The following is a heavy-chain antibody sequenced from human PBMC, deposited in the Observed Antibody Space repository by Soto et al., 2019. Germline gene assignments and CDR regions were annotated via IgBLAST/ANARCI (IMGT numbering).Heavy chain of an antibody. Sequence: QVQLQESGPGLVKPSETLSLTCSVSGVSTSNHYWTWIRKPPGQGPEWIGCIYYRGTTNYNASFNSRVTIAVDTSKNQFSLKLTSVTTADTAVYYCARGGASPYHDHEFDYWGQGILVTVSS. CDR3: ARGGASPYHDHEFDY. CDR2: IYYRGTT. V-gene: IGHV4-59*11. CDR1: GVSTSNHY. D-gene: IGHD2-2*01. J-gene: IGHJ4*02.